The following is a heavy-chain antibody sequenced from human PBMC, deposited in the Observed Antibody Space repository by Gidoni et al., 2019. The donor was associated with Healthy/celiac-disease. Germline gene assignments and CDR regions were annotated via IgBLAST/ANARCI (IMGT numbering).Heavy chain of an antibody. CDR3: AKVLSRGIAAAGEQGDY. CDR1: GFTFSSYA. J-gene: IGHJ4*02. V-gene: IGHV3-23*01. D-gene: IGHD6-13*01. Sequence: EVQLLDSGGGLVQPGGSLRLSCAASGFTFSSYAMGWVRQAPGMGLEWVSAISGIGGSTYYADSVKGRFTISRDNSKNTLYLQMNSLRAEDTAVYYCAKVLSRGIAAAGEQGDYWGQGTLVTVSS. CDR2: ISGIGGST.